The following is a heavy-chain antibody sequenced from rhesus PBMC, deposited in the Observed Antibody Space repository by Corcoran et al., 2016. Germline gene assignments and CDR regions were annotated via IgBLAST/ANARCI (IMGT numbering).Heavy chain of an antibody. CDR1: GGSISGGSG. D-gene: IGHD3-3*01. CDR3: ARRRIKIHGFDF. CDR2: IYRSGGGN. V-gene: IGHV4S14*01. J-gene: IGHJ3*01. Sequence: QVQLPESGPGMLKPSETLSLTCAVSGGSISGGSGWGWISQPPGEGLEWIGSIYRSGGGNEDNPSLKSRVTMSIYTSKNQFSLKLSSVIAADTAVYDCARRRIKIHGFDFWGQGLRVTVSS.